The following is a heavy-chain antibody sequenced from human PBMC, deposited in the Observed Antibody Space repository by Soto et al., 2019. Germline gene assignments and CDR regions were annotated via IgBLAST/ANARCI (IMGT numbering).Heavy chain of an antibody. D-gene: IGHD2-15*01. CDR1: RFTFSSYW. Sequence: GGSLRLSCAASRFTFSSYWMHWVRQAPGKGLVWVSRINSDGSSTSYADSVKGRFTISRDNAKNTLYLQMNSLRAEDTAVYYCARELKYCSGGSCYRMPLDVWGKGTTVTVSS. V-gene: IGHV3-74*01. CDR3: ARELKYCSGGSCYRMPLDV. J-gene: IGHJ6*04. CDR2: INSDGSST.